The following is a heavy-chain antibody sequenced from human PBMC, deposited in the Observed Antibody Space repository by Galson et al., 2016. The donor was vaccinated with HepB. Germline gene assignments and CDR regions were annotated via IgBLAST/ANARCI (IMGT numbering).Heavy chain of an antibody. CDR3: ARGDYFWRGFSTPYYFDY. J-gene: IGHJ4*02. Sequence: ETLSLTCTVSGGSISSYYWSWLRRPPGKGLEWIGYTYYSGGTNYNPTLQSRVTISVDTSKNQFSLKLSTVTAADTAVYYCARGDYFWRGFSTPYYFDYWGQGTLVTVSS. CDR1: GGSISSYY. D-gene: IGHD3-3*01. CDR2: TYYSGGT. V-gene: IGHV4-59*01.